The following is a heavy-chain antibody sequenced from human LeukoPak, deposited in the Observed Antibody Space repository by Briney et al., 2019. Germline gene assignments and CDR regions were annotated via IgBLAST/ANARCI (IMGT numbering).Heavy chain of an antibody. V-gene: IGHV4-39*01. Sequence: PSETLSLTCTVSSGSISSRNYYWGWIRQPPGKGLEWIGSIHYGGSTYYNPSLKGPVTISVDTSKNQFSLRLSSVTAADTAVYYCARRSGWMEYYYYGMDVWGQGTTVTV. CDR2: IHYGGST. CDR1: SGSISSRNYY. CDR3: ARRSGWMEYYYYGMDV. J-gene: IGHJ6*02. D-gene: IGHD6-19*01.